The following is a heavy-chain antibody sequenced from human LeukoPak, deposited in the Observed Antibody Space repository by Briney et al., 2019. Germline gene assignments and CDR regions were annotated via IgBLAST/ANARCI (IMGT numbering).Heavy chain of an antibody. Sequence: GGSLRLSCAASGFTFSSYWMHWVRQAPGKGLVWVSRTNSDGSSTSYADSVKGRFTISRDNAKNTLYLQMNSLRAEDTAVYYCARGRWELTDAFDIWGQGTMVTVSS. D-gene: IGHD1-26*01. CDR1: GFTFSSYW. CDR3: ARGRWELTDAFDI. CDR2: TNSDGSST. J-gene: IGHJ3*02. V-gene: IGHV3-74*01.